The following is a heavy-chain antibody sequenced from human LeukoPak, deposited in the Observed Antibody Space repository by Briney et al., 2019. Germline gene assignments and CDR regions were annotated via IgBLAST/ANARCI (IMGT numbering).Heavy chain of an antibody. CDR3: ARALPEQLVSGGMDV. CDR1: GFTFSSYE. D-gene: IGHD6-13*01. J-gene: IGHJ6*02. CDR2: ISSSGSTI. V-gene: IGHV3-48*03. Sequence: GGSLRLSCAASGFTFSSYEMNWVRQAPGKGLEWVSYISSSGSTIYYADSVKGRFTISRDNAKNSLYLQMNSLRAEDTALYYCARALPEQLVSGGMDVWGQGTTVTVSS.